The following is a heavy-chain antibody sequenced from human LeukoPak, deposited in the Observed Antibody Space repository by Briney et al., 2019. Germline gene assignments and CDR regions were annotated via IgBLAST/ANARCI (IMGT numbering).Heavy chain of an antibody. V-gene: IGHV1-18*01. CDR2: ISAYNGNT. J-gene: IGHJ3*02. CDR1: GYTVTSYG. D-gene: IGHD1-26*01. CDR3: ARVPIVGATRVAFDI. Sequence: GASVKVSCKASGYTVTSYGISWERQAPGQGLEWMGWISAYNGNTNYAQKLQGRVTMTTDTSTSTAYMELRSLRSDDTAVYYCARVPIVGATRVAFDIWGQGTMVTVSS.